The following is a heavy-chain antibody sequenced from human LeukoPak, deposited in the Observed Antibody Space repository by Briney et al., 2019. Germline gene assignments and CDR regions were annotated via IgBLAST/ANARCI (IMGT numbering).Heavy chain of an antibody. J-gene: IGHJ3*02. CDR3: ARDLGYYYDSSGYAFDI. CDR2: IYTSGST. V-gene: IGHV4-61*02. Sequence: SQTLSLTCTVSGGSISSGNYYRGWIRQPAGKGLEWIGLIYTSGSTNYNPSLKSRVTISVDTSKNQFSLKLSSVTAADTAVYYCARDLGYYYDSSGYAFDIWGQGTMVTVSS. D-gene: IGHD3-22*01. CDR1: GGSISSGNYY.